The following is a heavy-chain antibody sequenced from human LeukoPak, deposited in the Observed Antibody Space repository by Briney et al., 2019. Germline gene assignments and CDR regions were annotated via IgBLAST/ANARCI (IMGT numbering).Heavy chain of an antibody. J-gene: IGHJ5*02. Sequence: GGSLRLXCAASGFTFSSYAMSWVRQAPGKGLESVSAISGSGGSTYYADSVKGRFTISRDNSKNTLYLQMNSLRAEDTAVYYCATPSGVSWFDPWGQGTLVTVSS. CDR1: GFTFSSYA. CDR3: ATPSGVSWFDP. CDR2: ISGSGGST. V-gene: IGHV3-23*01.